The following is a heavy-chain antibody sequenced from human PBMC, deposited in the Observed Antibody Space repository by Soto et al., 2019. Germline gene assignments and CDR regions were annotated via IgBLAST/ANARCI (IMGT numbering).Heavy chain of an antibody. CDR3: ARMGRDGYNFLLYFDY. V-gene: IGHV3-33*01. D-gene: IGHD5-12*01. Sequence: GGSLRLSCAASGFTFSSYGMHWVRQAPGKGLEWVAVIWYDGSNKYYADSVKGRFTISRDNSKNTLYLQMNSLRAEDTAVYYCARMGRDGYNFLLYFDYWGQGTLVTVSS. CDR1: GFTFSSYG. CDR2: IWYDGSNK. J-gene: IGHJ4*02.